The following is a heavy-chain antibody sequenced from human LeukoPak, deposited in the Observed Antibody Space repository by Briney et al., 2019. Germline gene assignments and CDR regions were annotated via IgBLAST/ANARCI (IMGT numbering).Heavy chain of an antibody. CDR1: GGTFSSYA. V-gene: IGHV1-69*04. J-gene: IGHJ6*02. D-gene: IGHD3/OR15-3a*01. CDR3: AKNDVGLVSLEYGMDV. CDR2: IIPILGIA. Sequence: VASVKVSCKASGGTFSSYAISWVRQAPGQGLEWMGRIIPILGIANYAQKFQGRVTITADKSTSTAYMELSSLRSEDTAVYYCAKNDVGLVSLEYGMDVWGQGTTVTVSS.